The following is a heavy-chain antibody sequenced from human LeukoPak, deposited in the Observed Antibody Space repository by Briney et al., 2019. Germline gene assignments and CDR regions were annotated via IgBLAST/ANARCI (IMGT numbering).Heavy chain of an antibody. CDR2: ISYDGSNK. Sequence: GALRLSCGASGFTFSSYGMHWVRQAPGKGLEWVAVISYDGSNKYYADSVKGRFTISRDNSKNTLYLQMNSLRAEDTAVYYCARDIVGATLNQFYFDYWGQGTLVTVSS. CDR3: ARDIVGATLNQFYFDY. D-gene: IGHD1-26*01. V-gene: IGHV3-30*03. J-gene: IGHJ4*02. CDR1: GFTFSSYG.